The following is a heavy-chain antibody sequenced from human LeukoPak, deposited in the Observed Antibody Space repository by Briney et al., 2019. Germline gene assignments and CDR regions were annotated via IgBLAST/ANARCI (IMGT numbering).Heavy chain of an antibody. CDR2: ISSSGTTI. V-gene: IGHV3-48*03. CDR3: ARRFDC. J-gene: IGHJ4*02. Sequence: GGSLRLSCAASGFTFSGFEMNWVRQAPGKGLEWVSYISSSGTTINYADSVTGRFTIPRDDAKNSLYLQMNSLRVEDTAVYYCARRFDCWGQGTLVTVSS. CDR1: GFTFSGFE.